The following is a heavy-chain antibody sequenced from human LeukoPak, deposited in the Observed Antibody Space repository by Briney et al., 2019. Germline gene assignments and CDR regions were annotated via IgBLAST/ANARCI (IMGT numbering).Heavy chain of an antibody. Sequence: SETLSLTCTVFGDSMGTYHWSWIRQPPGKGLEWIGNIYYSGSTKCDPSLKSRVTMSIDTSKNQFSLKLTSVTAADTAVYYCARVRNWSGYNALDCWGQGTLVTVSS. CDR2: IYYSGST. V-gene: IGHV4-59*01. D-gene: IGHD3-3*01. J-gene: IGHJ4*02. CDR1: GDSMGTYH. CDR3: ARVRNWSGYNALDC.